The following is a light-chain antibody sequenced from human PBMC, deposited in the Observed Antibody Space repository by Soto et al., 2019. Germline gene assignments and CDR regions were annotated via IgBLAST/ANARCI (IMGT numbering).Light chain of an antibody. CDR1: QSVLYNSNNKNY. CDR3: QQYYRNPPK. Sequence: DIVMTQSPDSLAVSLGERATINCKSSQSVLYNSNNKNYLAWYQQKPGQPPKLLIYWASTRESGVPDRFSGSGAGKDFTLTIRSLQAEDVAGYYRQQYYRNPPKFGQGTKVEIK. V-gene: IGKV4-1*01. CDR2: WAS. J-gene: IGKJ1*01.